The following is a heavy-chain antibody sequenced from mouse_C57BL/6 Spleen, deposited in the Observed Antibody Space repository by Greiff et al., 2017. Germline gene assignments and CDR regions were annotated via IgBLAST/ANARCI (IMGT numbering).Heavy chain of an antibody. CDR3: ARLGDY. V-gene: IGHV1-69*01. Sequence: VQLQQPGAELVMPGASVKLSCKASGYTFTSYWMHWVKQSPGQGLEWIGEIDPSDSYTNYNQKFKGNSTMTVDKSSSTAYMQLSSLTSEDSAVYYCARLGDYWGQGTTLTVSS. CDR2: IDPSDSYT. CDR1: GYTFTSYW. D-gene: IGHD3-3*01. J-gene: IGHJ2*01.